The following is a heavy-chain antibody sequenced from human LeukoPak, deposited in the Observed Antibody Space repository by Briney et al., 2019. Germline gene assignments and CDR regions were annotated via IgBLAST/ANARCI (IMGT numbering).Heavy chain of an antibody. CDR1: GYTFTGYY. Sequence: ASVKVSCKASGYTFTGYYMHWVRQAPGRGLELMGWINPNSGGTNYAQKFRGRVTMTRDTSISTAYMELSRLRSDDTAVYYCARETLYSSGWYAFDYWGQGTLVTVSS. J-gene: IGHJ4*02. CDR2: INPNSGGT. CDR3: ARETLYSSGWYAFDY. D-gene: IGHD6-19*01. V-gene: IGHV1-2*02.